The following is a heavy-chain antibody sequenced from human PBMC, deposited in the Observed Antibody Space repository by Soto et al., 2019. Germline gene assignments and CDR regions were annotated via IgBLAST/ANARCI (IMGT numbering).Heavy chain of an antibody. Sequence: QVQLVQSGAEVKKPGSSVKVSCKASGDTFSSYAISWVRQAPGQGLEWMGGIIPIFGTINYAQKFQGRVTITADESTSTAYLELSSLRSEDTAVYYCARAEMSITVRPTELPKYYFDYWGQGTLVTVSS. CDR1: GDTFSSYA. D-gene: IGHD6-6*01. CDR3: ARAEMSITVRPTELPKYYFDY. J-gene: IGHJ4*02. V-gene: IGHV1-69*01. CDR2: IIPIFGTI.